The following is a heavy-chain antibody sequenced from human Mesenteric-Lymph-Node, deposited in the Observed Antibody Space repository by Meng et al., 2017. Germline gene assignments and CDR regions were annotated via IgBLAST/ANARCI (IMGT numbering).Heavy chain of an antibody. Sequence: GESLKISCAASGFTFSSYAMHWVRQAPGKGLEWVAVISYDGSNKYYADSVKGRFTISRDNSKNTLYLQMNSLRAEDTAVYYCARDLYDFWSGYRLDYYYGMDVWGQGTTVTVSS. J-gene: IGHJ6*02. V-gene: IGHV3-30*01. CDR2: ISYDGSNK. D-gene: IGHD3-3*01. CDR1: GFTFSSYA. CDR3: ARDLYDFWSGYRLDYYYGMDV.